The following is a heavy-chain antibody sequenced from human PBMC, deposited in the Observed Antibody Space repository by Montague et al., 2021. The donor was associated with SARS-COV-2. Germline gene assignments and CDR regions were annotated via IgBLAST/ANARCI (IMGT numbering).Heavy chain of an antibody. D-gene: IGHD3-22*01. CDR2: KYYSGST. Sequence: SETLSLTCTVSGGSVSSGSYFWNWIRQPPGKGLEWIGYKYYSGSTNYNPSLKSRVIISVDKSKNQFSLKLTSVTAADTAVYYCARTRFESRGYYIPPFDYWGQGTLVTVSS. CDR3: ARTRFESRGYYIPPFDY. J-gene: IGHJ4*02. CDR1: GGSVSSGSYF. V-gene: IGHV4-61*01.